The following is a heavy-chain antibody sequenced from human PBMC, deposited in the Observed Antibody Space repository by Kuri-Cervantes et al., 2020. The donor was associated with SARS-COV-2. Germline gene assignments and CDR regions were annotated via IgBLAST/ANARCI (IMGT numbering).Heavy chain of an antibody. V-gene: IGHV1-18*04. D-gene: IGHD5-18*01. CDR1: GYTFTSYA. J-gene: IGHJ4*02. CDR2: ISTYNGNT. CDR3: AREIQLWKPIDY. Sequence: ASVKVSCKALGYTFTSYAISWVRQAPGQGLEWMGWISTYNGNTNYAQKLQGRVTMATDTSASTAYMELRSLRSDDTAVYYCAREIQLWKPIDYWGQGTLVTVSS.